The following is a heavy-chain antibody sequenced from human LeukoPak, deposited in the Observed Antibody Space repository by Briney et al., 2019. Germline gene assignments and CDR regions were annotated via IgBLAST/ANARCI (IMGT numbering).Heavy chain of an antibody. CDR2: INPNSGGT. D-gene: IGHD5-24*01. CDR1: GYTFTGYY. V-gene: IGHV1-2*02. Sequence: AASVKVSCKASGYTFTGYYMHWVRQAPGQGLEWMGWINPNSGGTNYAQKFQGRVTMTRDTSISTAYMELSRLRSDDTAVYYCARVRDGYNYLPDYWGQGTLVTVSS. J-gene: IGHJ4*02. CDR3: ARVRDGYNYLPDY.